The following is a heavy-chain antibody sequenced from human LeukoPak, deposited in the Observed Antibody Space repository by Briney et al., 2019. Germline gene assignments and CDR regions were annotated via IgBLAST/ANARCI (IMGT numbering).Heavy chain of an antibody. V-gene: IGHV3-64D*09. J-gene: IGHJ4*02. Sequence: PGGSLRLSCSAPGFTFSSYAKHWVRQAPGKGLEYISAISSNGGSTYYADSVKGRFTISRDNSKNTLYLQMSSLRAEDTAVYYCVKGYCSSISCYGDYWGQGTLVTFSS. CDR2: ISSNGGST. CDR1: GFTFSSYA. CDR3: VKGYCSSISCYGDY. D-gene: IGHD2-2*01.